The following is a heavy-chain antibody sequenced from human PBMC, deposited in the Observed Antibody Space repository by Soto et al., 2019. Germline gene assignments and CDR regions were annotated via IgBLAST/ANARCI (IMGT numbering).Heavy chain of an antibody. V-gene: IGHV4-34*01. Sequence: SETLSLTCAVYGGSFSGYYWSWIRQPPGKGLEWIGEINHSGSTNYNPSLKSRVTISVDTSKNQFSLKLSSVTAADTAVYYCARRNGYSSRAFDPWGQGTLVT. J-gene: IGHJ5*02. CDR3: ARRNGYSSRAFDP. D-gene: IGHD6-13*01. CDR2: INHSGST. CDR1: GGSFSGYY.